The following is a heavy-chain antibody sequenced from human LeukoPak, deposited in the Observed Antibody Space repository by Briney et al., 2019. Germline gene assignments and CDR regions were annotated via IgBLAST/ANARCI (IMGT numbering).Heavy chain of an antibody. Sequence: SVKVSCKASGGTFASYAISWVRQAPGQGLEWMGRIIPNFGTVNYAQKFQGRVTMTTDESTSTAYMELSSLRSEDTAVYYCARVSTEVDTAMAVFDYWGQGTLVTVSS. CDR2: IIPNFGTV. CDR3: ARVSTEVDTAMAVFDY. J-gene: IGHJ4*02. CDR1: GGTFASYA. V-gene: IGHV1-69*05. D-gene: IGHD5-18*01.